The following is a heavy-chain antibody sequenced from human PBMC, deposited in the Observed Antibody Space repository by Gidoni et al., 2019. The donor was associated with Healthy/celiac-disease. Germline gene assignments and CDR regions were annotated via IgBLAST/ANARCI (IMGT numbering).Heavy chain of an antibody. J-gene: IGHJ6*02. CDR1: GGTFSSYA. CDR2: IIPIFGTA. V-gene: IGHV1-69*01. CDR3: ARADPTPYDSSGYYYYYGMDV. D-gene: IGHD3-22*01. Sequence: QVQLVQSGAEVKKPGSSVKVSCKASGGTFSSYAISWVRQAPGQGLEWMGGIIPIFGTANYAQKFQGRVTITADESTSTAYMELSSLRSEDTAVYYCARADPTPYDSSGYYYYYGMDVWGQGTTVTVSS.